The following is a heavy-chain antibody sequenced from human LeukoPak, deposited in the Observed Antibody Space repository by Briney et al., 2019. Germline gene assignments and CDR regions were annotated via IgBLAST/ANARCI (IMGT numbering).Heavy chain of an antibody. V-gene: IGHV4-59*01. J-gene: IGHJ5*02. Sequence: SETLSLTCTVSGGSISIYYWSWTRQPPGKGLEWIGYIYYSGSTNYNPSLKSRVTISVDTSKNQFSLKLSSVTAADPAVYCCARVKSKVYDFWSGYLFDPWGQGTLVTVSS. CDR1: GGSISIYY. CDR2: IYYSGST. CDR3: ARVKSKVYDFWSGYLFDP. D-gene: IGHD3-3*01.